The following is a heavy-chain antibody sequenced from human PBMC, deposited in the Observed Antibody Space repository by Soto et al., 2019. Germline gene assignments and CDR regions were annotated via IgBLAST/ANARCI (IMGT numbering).Heavy chain of an antibody. Sequence: ASETLSLTCTVSGYSITSGYHWGWLRQSPGKGLELIGSVYYTGSGYYSPSLKSRVTISVDTSKNQFSLKLTSVTAADTAVYYCARDRSGGYYWFDPWGPGTLVTVSS. J-gene: IGHJ5*02. CDR2: VYYTGSG. V-gene: IGHV4-38-2*02. D-gene: IGHD1-26*01. CDR1: GYSITSGYH. CDR3: ARDRSGGYYWFDP.